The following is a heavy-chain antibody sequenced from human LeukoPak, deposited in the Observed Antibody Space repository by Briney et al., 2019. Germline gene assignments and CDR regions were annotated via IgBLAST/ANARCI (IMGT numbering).Heavy chain of an antibody. J-gene: IGHJ4*02. D-gene: IGHD3-22*01. CDR3: ASTSRFPYYYDSSGYYYENDY. V-gene: IGHV4-61*02. Sequence: SSETLSLTCTVSGGSISSGSYYWGWIRQPAGKGLEWIGRIYTSGSTNYNPSLKSRFTISVDTSKNQFSLKLSSVTAADTAVYYCASTSRFPYYYDSSGYYYENDYWGQGTLVTVSS. CDR1: GGSISSGSYY. CDR2: IYTSGST.